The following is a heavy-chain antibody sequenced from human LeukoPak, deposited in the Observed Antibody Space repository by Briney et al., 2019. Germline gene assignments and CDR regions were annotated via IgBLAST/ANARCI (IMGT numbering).Heavy chain of an antibody. Sequence: SETLSLTCTVSGGSISSSNYYWGWIRQPPGKGLEWIASIYYSGSTYYNPSLKSRVTISVDTSKNQFSLKLSSVTAADTAMFYCARSKNYFHMDVWGQGTTVTISS. CDR2: IYYSGST. J-gene: IGHJ6*03. CDR3: ARSKNYFHMDV. CDR1: GGSISSSNYY. V-gene: IGHV4-39*07.